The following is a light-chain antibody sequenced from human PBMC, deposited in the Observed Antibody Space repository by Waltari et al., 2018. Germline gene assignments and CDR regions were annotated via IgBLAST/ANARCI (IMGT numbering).Light chain of an antibody. J-gene: IGLJ2*01. CDR1: SSDVGGYDF. Sequence: QSALTQPASVSGAPGQSITISCTGTSSDVGGYDFVSWYQQYPGKAPQLIIYDVYYRPSGVSQRFSASKSGDTASLTISGLQTDDEADYYCSSYTSISTSVVVGGGTKLTVL. CDR2: DVY. CDR3: SSYTSISTSVV. V-gene: IGLV2-14*03.